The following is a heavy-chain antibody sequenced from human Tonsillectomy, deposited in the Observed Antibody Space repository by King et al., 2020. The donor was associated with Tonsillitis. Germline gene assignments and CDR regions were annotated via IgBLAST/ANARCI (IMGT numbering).Heavy chain of an antibody. CDR2: INHSGST. Sequence: VQLQQWGARLLKPSETLSLTCAVCGGSFSGYYWTWIRQPPGKGLEWIGEINHSGSTNYNPSLKSRVTISVDTSKNQFSLTLSSVTAADTAVYYCARGGGSIFGVIVADSYYYYMDVWGKGTTVTVSS. CDR1: GGSFSGYY. D-gene: IGHD3-3*01. CDR3: ARGGGSIFGVIVADSYYYYMDV. V-gene: IGHV4-34*01. J-gene: IGHJ6*03.